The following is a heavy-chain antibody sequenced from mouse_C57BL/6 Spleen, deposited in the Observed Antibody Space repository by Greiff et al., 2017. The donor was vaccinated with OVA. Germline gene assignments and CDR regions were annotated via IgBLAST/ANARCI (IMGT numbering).Heavy chain of an antibody. CDR1: GYTFTSYW. J-gene: IGHJ2*01. CDR3: ARWEDYFDY. D-gene: IGHD4-1*01. Sequence: QVHVKQSGAELVKPGASVKLSCKASGYTFTSYWMHWVKQRPGQGLEWIGMIHPNSGSTNYNEKFKSKATLTVDKSSSTAYMQLSSLTSEDSAVYYCARWEDYFDYWGQGTTLTVSS. CDR2: IHPNSGST. V-gene: IGHV1-64*01.